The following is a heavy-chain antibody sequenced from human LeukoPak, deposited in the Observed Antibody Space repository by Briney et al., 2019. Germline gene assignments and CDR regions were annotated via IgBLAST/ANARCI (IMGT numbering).Heavy chain of an antibody. V-gene: IGHV4-59*12. CDR2: VFYNGST. Sequence: SETLSLTCTVSGGSISDYFWSWIRQPPGKGLEWVGYVFYNGSTNYNPSLKSRVTISIDTSRIRFSLRLSSVTAADTAVYYCAINYYDSSGYYYLDAFDIWGQGTMVTVSS. D-gene: IGHD3-22*01. CDR3: AINYYDSSGYYYLDAFDI. J-gene: IGHJ3*02. CDR1: GGSISDYF.